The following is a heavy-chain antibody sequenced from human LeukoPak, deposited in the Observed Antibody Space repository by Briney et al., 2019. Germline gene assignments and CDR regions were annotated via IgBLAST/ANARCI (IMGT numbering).Heavy chain of an antibody. CDR1: GFTFSSYA. Sequence: TGGSLRLSCSASGFTFSSYAMHWVRQAPGKGLEYVSGTSTNGGSTYYAGSVKGRFTISRDNSKNTLYLQMSSLRAEDTAVYYCLKPGQNCSTSSCYAGPWGQGTLVTVSS. J-gene: IGHJ5*02. V-gene: IGHV3-64D*06. D-gene: IGHD2-2*01. CDR3: LKPGQNCSTSSCYAGP. CDR2: TSTNGGST.